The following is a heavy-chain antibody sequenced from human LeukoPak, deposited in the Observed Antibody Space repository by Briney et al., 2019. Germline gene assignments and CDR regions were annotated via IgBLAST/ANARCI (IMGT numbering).Heavy chain of an antibody. CDR1: GYTLSELS. CDR2: FDPEDDAR. V-gene: IGHV1-24*01. Sequence: ASVKVSCKVSGYTLSELSMHWVRQAPGKGLEWRGSFDPEDDARIYAQKFEGRVTMTEDTSTDTAYMELSSLRSEDTAVYYCATDWGGGSAYFYDAFDFWGQGTMVTVSS. CDR3: ATDWGGGSAYFYDAFDF. J-gene: IGHJ3*01. D-gene: IGHD2/OR15-2a*01.